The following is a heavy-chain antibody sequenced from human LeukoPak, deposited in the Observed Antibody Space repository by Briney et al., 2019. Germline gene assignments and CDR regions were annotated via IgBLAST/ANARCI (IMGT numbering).Heavy chain of an antibody. CDR2: INHSGST. J-gene: IGHJ4*02. Sequence: PSETLSLTCAVYGGSFSGYYWSWIRQPPGKGPEWIGEINHSGSTNYNPSLKSRVTISVDTSKNQFSLKLSSVTAADTAVYYCARLGCSSTSCLFDYWGQGTLVTVSS. V-gene: IGHV4-34*01. D-gene: IGHD2-2*01. CDR3: ARLGCSSTSCLFDY. CDR1: GGSFSGYY.